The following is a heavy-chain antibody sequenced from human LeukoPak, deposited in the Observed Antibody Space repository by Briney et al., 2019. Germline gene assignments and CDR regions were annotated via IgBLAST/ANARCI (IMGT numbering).Heavy chain of an antibody. CDR2: INLDGSER. D-gene: IGHD6-13*01. Sequence: GGSLRLSCAASGFTFSVHSMTWVRQSPGKGLEWVANINLDGSERFYVDFVKGRFTISRDNAENSMYLKMNSLRAEETAVYYCGRVIAGAIDYWGQGTLVTVSS. V-gene: IGHV3-7*01. CDR3: GRVIAGAIDY. CDR1: GFTFSVHS. J-gene: IGHJ4*02.